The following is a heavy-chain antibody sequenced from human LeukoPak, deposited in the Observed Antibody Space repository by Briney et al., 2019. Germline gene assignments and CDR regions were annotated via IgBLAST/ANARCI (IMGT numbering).Heavy chain of an antibody. CDR3: TTAGAYSYYDSRRGDF. V-gene: IGHV3-15*01. D-gene: IGHD4-11*01. CDR2: IKRKTDGETT. CDR1: GFXFPNAW. Sequence: GGSLRLSCAASGFXFPNAWMTWVRQAPGKGLEWVGRIKRKTDGETTDYAAPVKGRFIISRDDSKGTVILQMNSLKMEDTAVYYCTTAGAYSYYDSRRGDFWGQGAQVTVSS. J-gene: IGHJ4*02.